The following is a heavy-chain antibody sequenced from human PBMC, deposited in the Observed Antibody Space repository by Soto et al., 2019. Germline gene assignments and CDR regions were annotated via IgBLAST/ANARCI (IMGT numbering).Heavy chain of an antibody. Sequence: QVQLMESGGGVVQPERSLRLSCVATGLTFSNYGIHWVRQAPGRGLEWVAVIWHDGSQKYSADSVRGRFTISRDNSKNTVYLQMNSLRVEDTAVYYCEGRDDPFHVWGQGTMVTVSS. CDR1: GLTFSNYG. J-gene: IGHJ3*01. CDR3: EGRDDPFHV. V-gene: IGHV3-33*01. CDR2: IWHDGSQK.